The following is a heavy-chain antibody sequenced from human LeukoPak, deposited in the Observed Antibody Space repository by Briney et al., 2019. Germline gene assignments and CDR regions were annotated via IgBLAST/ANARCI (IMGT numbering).Heavy chain of an antibody. J-gene: IGHJ4*02. D-gene: IGHD6-13*01. CDR1: GGSISSYY. Sequence: SETLSLTCTVSGGSISSYYWSWIRQPPGKGLEWIGYIYYSGSTNYNPSLKSRVTISVDTSKNQFSLKLSSVTAADTAVYYCARQLPAAAAGAGFRDWGQGTLVTVSS. CDR3: ARQLPAAAAGAGFRD. CDR2: IYYSGST. V-gene: IGHV4-59*08.